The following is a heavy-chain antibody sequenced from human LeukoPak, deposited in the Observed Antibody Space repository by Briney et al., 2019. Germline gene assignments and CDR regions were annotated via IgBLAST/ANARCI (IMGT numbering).Heavy chain of an antibody. CDR1: GYTFIAYY. J-gene: IGHJ4*02. Sequence: GASVKVSCKASGYTFIAYYMHWVRQAPGQGLEWMGLINPTGTGTNYAQKFRGRVTLTRDTSTTTVYMELSSLRSEDSAVYYCAREESGGYFDYWGQGTLVAVSS. CDR2: INPTGTGT. D-gene: IGHD2-8*02. V-gene: IGHV1-46*01. CDR3: AREESGGYFDY.